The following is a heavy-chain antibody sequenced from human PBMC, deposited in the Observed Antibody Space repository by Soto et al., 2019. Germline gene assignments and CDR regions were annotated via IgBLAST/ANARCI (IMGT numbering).Heavy chain of an antibody. CDR3: TREAYYHDRSGYYWD. Sequence: PGGSLRLSCTASGFTYGDYAMSWVRQAPGKGLEWVGFIRSKAYGGTTEYAASVKGRFTILRDDSKSIAYLQMNSLKPEDTAVYYCTREAYYHDRSGYYWDWGQGTTVSVSS. J-gene: IGHJ4*02. CDR2: IRSKAYGGTT. V-gene: IGHV3-49*04. CDR1: GFTYGDYA. D-gene: IGHD3-22*01.